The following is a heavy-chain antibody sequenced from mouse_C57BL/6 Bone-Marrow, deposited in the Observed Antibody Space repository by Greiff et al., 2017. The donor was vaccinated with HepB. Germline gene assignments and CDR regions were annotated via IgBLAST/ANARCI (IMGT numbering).Heavy chain of an antibody. V-gene: IGHV1-63*01. CDR1: GYTFTNYW. CDR3: ARSGYHWYFDV. J-gene: IGHJ1*03. Sequence: QVQLQQSGAELVRPGTSVKMSCKASGYTFTNYWIGWAKQRPGHGLEWIGDIYPGGGYTNYNEKFKGKATLTADKSSSTAYMQFSSLTSEDSAIYYCARSGYHWYFDVWGTGTTVTVSS. CDR2: IYPGGGYT. D-gene: IGHD3-1*01.